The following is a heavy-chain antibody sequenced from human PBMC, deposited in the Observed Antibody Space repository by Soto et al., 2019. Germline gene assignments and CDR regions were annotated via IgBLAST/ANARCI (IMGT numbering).Heavy chain of an antibody. CDR1: GYSFTSYW. CDR3: ASGSSRYYYGMDF. CDR2: IYPGDSDT. V-gene: IGHV5-51*01. Sequence: LGESLKISCKGSGYSFTSYWIGWVRQMPGKGLEWMGIIYPGDSDTRYSPSFQGQVTISADKSISTAYLQWSSLKASDTAMYYCASGSSRYYYGMDFWGQGTTVTGSS. J-gene: IGHJ6*02. D-gene: IGHD2-2*01.